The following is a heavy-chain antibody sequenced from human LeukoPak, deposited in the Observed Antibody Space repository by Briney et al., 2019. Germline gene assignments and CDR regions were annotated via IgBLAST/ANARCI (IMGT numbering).Heavy chain of an antibody. CDR1: GGSISSGSYY. V-gene: IGHV4-61*02. CDR2: IYTSGST. Sequence: SETLSLTCTVSGGSISSGSYYWSWIRQPAGKGLEWIGRIYTSGSTNYNPSLKSRVTISVDTSKNQFSLNLSSVTAADTAVYYCARDGASLRYFDWTHTAFDIWGQGTMVTVSS. D-gene: IGHD3-9*01. CDR3: ARDGASLRYFDWTHTAFDI. J-gene: IGHJ3*02.